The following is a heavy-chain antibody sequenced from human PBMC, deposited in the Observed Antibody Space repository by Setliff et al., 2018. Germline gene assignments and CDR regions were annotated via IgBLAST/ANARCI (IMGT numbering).Heavy chain of an antibody. CDR1: GGTFSSYA. Sequence: ASVKVSCKASGGTFSSYAISWVRQAPGQGLEWMGRIIPIFGTANYAQKFQGRVTITADKSTSTAYMELSSLRSEDTAVYYCATSVSWIQLVLYPQGHPEPFDYWGQGTLVTVSS. V-gene: IGHV1-69*06. CDR3: ATSVSWIQLVLYPQGHPEPFDY. J-gene: IGHJ4*02. CDR2: IIPIFGTA. D-gene: IGHD5-18*01.